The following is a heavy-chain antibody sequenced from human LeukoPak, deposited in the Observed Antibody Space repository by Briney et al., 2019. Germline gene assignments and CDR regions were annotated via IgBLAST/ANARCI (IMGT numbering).Heavy chain of an antibody. V-gene: IGHV1-8*02. CDR3: ARGQDAFDI. J-gene: IGHJ3*02. CDR1: GYTVRNRY. CDR2: MNPNSGNT. Sequence: ASVKVSCKASGYTVRNRYLHWVPQAPGQALEWMGWMNPNSGNTGYAQKFQGRVTMTRNTSISTAYMELSSLRSEDTAVYYCARGQDAFDIWGQGTMVTVSS.